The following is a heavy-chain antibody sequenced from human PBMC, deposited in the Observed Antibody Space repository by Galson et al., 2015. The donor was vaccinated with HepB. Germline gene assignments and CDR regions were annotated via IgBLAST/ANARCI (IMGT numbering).Heavy chain of an antibody. Sequence: SLRLSCAASGFTFNYHAMNWVRQAPGKGLEWVSSISAGGDTTYYADSVKGRFTISRDNAKKMLSLRTNSLRAGDTAVYYCAKGDVWGSAARNYGMDVWGHGTTVTGSS. V-gene: IGHV3-23*01. J-gene: IGHJ6*02. CDR3: AKGDVWGSAARNYGMDV. CDR2: ISAGGDTT. CDR1: GFTFNYHA. D-gene: IGHD3-16*01.